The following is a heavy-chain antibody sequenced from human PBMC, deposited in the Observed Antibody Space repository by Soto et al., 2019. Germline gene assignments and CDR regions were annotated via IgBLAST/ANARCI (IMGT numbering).Heavy chain of an antibody. CDR3: ARDRITMVRAESRCMDV. D-gene: IGHD3-10*01. V-gene: IGHV3-48*02. Sequence: GGSLRLSCAASGFTFSSYSMNWVRQAPGKGLEWVSYISSSSSTIYYADSVKGRFTISRDNAKNSLYLQMNSLRDEDTAVYYCARDRITMVRAESRCMDVWGQGTTVTVSS. CDR1: GFTFSSYS. J-gene: IGHJ6*02. CDR2: ISSSSSTI.